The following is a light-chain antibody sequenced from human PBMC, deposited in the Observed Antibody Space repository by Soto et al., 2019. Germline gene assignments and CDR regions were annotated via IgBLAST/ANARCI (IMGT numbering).Light chain of an antibody. V-gene: IGKV1-39*01. Sequence: DIPMTQSPSSLSASVGDKVTITCRASQSISSYLNWYQQKPGKAPKLLIYAASSLQSGVPSRFSGSGSGTDFTLTINSLQPEDFATYYCQQSYSTWTFGQGAKV. CDR1: QSISSY. CDR2: AAS. J-gene: IGKJ1*01. CDR3: QQSYSTWT.